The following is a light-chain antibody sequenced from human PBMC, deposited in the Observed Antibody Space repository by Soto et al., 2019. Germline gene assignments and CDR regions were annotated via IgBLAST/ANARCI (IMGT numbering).Light chain of an antibody. J-gene: IGLJ3*02. CDR2: EVS. CDR3: TSYVGSKIGV. Sequence: QSALTQPPSASGSPGQSVTISCTGTSSDVGAYKYVSWYQQYPGKAPKLMIYEVSKRPSGVPDRFSGSKSGNTASLTVSGLQAEDEADYYCTSYVGSKIGVFGGGTKLTVL. CDR1: SSDVGAYKY. V-gene: IGLV2-8*01.